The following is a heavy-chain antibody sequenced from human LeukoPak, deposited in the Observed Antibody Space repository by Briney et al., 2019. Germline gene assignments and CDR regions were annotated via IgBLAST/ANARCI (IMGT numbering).Heavy chain of an antibody. Sequence: GGSLRLSCAASGFTFSGYWMTWVRQAPGKGLEWVANIKGDESKKYYVDSVKGRFTISRDNAKNSLYLQMNSLRAEDTAVYYCARGELGDYYFDYWGQGTLVTVSS. J-gene: IGHJ4*02. CDR1: GFTFSGYW. CDR2: IKGDESKK. CDR3: ARGELGDYYFDY. D-gene: IGHD7-27*01. V-gene: IGHV3-7*01.